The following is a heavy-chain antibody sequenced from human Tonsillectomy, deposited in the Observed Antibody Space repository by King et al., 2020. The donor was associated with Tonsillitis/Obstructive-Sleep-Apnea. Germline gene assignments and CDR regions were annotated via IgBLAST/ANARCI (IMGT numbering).Heavy chain of an antibody. J-gene: IGHJ1*01. D-gene: IGHD3-3*01. CDR1: GGTFSNYV. V-gene: IGHV1-69*06. Sequence: VQLVESGAEVRKPGSSVKVSCKASGGTFSNYVFSWVRQAPGQGLEWMGGIIPILGAANYAQTFQGRLTITADKSTTTTYMELSSLTSDDTAVYYFARRGESHGAEYFQQWGQGTLVTGSS. CDR2: IIPILGAA. CDR3: ARRGESHGAEYFQQ.